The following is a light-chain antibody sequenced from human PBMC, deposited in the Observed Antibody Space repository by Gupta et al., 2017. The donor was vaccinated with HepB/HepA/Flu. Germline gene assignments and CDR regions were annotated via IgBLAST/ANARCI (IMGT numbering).Light chain of an antibody. CDR2: QDS. V-gene: IGLV3-1*01. CDR1: KLGDKY. CDR3: QAWDSSNVV. Sequence: SYELTQPPSVSVSPGQTASITCSGDKLGDKYACWYQQKPGQSPVLVIYQDSKRPSGSPGRFSGSNSGNTATLTISGTQAMDEDDYYCQAWDSSNVVFGGGTKLTVL. J-gene: IGLJ2*01.